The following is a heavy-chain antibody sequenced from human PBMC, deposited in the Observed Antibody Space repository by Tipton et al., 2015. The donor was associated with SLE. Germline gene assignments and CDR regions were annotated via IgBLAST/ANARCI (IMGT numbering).Heavy chain of an antibody. CDR3: ARDYSSSRGNWLDP. D-gene: IGHD6-13*01. CDR1: GFTFKDYG. J-gene: IGHJ5*02. V-gene: IGHV3-33*01. Sequence: SLRLSCAASGFTFKDYGMHWVRPAPGKGLEWVARIWYDGTHKDYADSVKGRFTLSRDNSKNTLSLQISSLRVEDTAVYFCARDYSSSRGNWLDPWGQGTLVTVSS. CDR2: IWYDGTHK.